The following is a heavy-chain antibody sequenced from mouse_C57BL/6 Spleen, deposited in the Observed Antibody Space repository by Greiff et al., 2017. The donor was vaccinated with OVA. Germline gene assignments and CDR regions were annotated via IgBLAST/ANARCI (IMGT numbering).Heavy chain of an antibody. J-gene: IGHJ2*01. V-gene: IGHV1-82*01. CDR2: IYPGDGDT. CDR1: GYTFTSYW. Sequence: QVQLKQPGAELVRPGSSVKLSCKASGYTFTSYWMHWVKQRPGKGLEWIGRIYPGDGDTNYNGKFKGKATLTADKSSSTAYMQLSSLTSEDSAVYFCARGGDGYLYYWGQGTTLTVSS. D-gene: IGHD2-3*01. CDR3: ARGGDGYLYY.